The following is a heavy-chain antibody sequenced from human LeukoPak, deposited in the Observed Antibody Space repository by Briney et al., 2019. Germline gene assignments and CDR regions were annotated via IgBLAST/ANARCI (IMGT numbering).Heavy chain of an antibody. CDR1: GGSISSYY. D-gene: IGHD3-10*01. CDR2: IYYSGST. V-gene: IGHV4-59*08. CDR3: ARLPYYGSGSA. J-gene: IGHJ5*02. Sequence: PSETLSLTCTVSGGSISSYYWSWIRQPPGKGLEWIGYIYYSGSTNSNPSLKSRVTISVDTSKNQFSLKLSSVTAPDTAVYYCARLPYYGSGSAWGQGTLVTVSS.